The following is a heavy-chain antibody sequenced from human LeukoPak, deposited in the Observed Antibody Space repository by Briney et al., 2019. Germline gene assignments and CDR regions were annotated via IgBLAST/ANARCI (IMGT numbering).Heavy chain of an antibody. CDR2: IYYSGST. J-gene: IGHJ5*02. Sequence: PSETLSLTCAVYGGSFSGYYWSWIRQPPGKGLEWIGSIYYSGSTYYNPSLKSRVTISVDTSKNQFSLKLSSVTAADTAVYYCARLWFGELSGRGWFDPWGQGTLVTVSS. CDR3: ARLWFGELSGRGWFDP. D-gene: IGHD3-10*01. CDR1: GGSFSGYY. V-gene: IGHV4-34*01.